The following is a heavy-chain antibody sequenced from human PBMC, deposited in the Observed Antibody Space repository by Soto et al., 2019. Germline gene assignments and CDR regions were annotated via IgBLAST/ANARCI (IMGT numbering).Heavy chain of an antibody. Sequence: QVQLVQSGAEVKKPGASVKVSCKASGYTFTNYRISWVRQAPGQVLEWMGWISTYSGNTNYAQMLQDRVTMTTDTSTSTAYMELRSLRSDDTAVYYCARRDYAYNWFDPWGQGTLVTVSS. CDR1: GYTFTNYR. CDR2: ISTYSGNT. CDR3: ARRDYAYNWFDP. D-gene: IGHD4-17*01. J-gene: IGHJ5*02. V-gene: IGHV1-18*01.